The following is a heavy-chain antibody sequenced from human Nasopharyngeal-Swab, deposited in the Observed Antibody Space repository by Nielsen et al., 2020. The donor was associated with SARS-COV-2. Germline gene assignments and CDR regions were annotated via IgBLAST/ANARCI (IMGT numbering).Heavy chain of an antibody. CDR3: ARENQEYANIWIDY. V-gene: IGHV7-4-1*02. Sequence: ASVKVSCKASGYTFTSNVLNWVRQAPAQGPEYIGWISTKTGAPTYAQAFTGRFVIPLDTSVSTTYLQISSLKADDTAVYYCARENQEYANIWIDYWGQGTQVTVSS. CDR1: GYTFTSNV. J-gene: IGHJ4*02. D-gene: IGHD1-1*01. CDR2: ISTKTGAP.